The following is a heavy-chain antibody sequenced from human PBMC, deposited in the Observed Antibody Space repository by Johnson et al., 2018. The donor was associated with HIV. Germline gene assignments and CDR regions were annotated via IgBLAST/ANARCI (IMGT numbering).Heavy chain of an antibody. CDR2: IRHDGNNK. J-gene: IGHJ3*01. V-gene: IGHV3-30*02. CDR1: GFAFNAYG. Sequence: VQVVESGGGVVQPGGSLTLSCAASGFAFNAYGMHWVRQAPGKGLQWVTFIRHDGNNKYYAESMKGRLIISRDNSKNMLYLEMQSLTSEDTAVYYCARGHTWPKSGFDFWGQGTMVTVSS. D-gene: IGHD3-3*01. CDR3: ARGHTWPKSGFDF.